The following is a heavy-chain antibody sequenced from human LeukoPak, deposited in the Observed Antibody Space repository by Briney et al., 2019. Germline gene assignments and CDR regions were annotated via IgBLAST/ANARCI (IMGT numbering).Heavy chain of an antibody. CDR1: VYTFTSSG. J-gene: IGHJ6*03. CDR2: INAYNGNT. CDR3: ARAGSYYYMDV. V-gene: IGHV1-18*01. Sequence: ASVKVSCKASVYTFTSSGISWVRQAPGQGLEWMGWINAYNGNTNYAQKLQGRVTMTTDTSTTTAYMELRSLRLDDTAVYYCARAGSYYYMDVWGKGTTVTVSS.